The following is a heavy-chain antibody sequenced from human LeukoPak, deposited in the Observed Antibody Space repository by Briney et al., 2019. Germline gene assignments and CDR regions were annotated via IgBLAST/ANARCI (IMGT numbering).Heavy chain of an antibody. J-gene: IGHJ4*02. V-gene: IGHV3-23*01. CDR1: GFTFSSYA. D-gene: IGHD6-13*01. Sequence: GGSLRLSCAASGFTFSSYAMSWVRQAPGKRLEWVSAISGSGGGTYYADSVKGRFTISRDNSKNTLYLQMNSLRAEDTAVYYCAKDLDGWSSSWYEDFDYWGQGTLVTVSS. CDR2: ISGSGGGT. CDR3: AKDLDGWSSSWYEDFDY.